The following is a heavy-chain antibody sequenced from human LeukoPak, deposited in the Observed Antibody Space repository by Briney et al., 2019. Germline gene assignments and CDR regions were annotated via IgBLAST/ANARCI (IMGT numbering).Heavy chain of an antibody. CDR2: ISGSGGST. J-gene: IGHJ6*02. CDR1: GFTFSSYA. Sequence: PGRSLRLSCAASGFTFSSYAMHWVRQAPGKGLEWVSAISGSGGSTYYADSVKGRFTISRDNSKNTLYLQMNSLRAEDTAVYYCAISGGNDYYYYGMDVWGQGTTVTVSS. D-gene: IGHD2-15*01. CDR3: AISGGNDYYYYGMDV. V-gene: IGHV3-23*01.